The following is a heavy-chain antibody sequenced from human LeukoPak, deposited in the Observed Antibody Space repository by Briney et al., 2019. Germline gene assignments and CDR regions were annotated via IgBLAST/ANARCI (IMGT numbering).Heavy chain of an antibody. V-gene: IGHV1-69*05. D-gene: IGHD3-22*01. J-gene: IGHJ4*02. Sequence: SVKVSCKASGGTFSSYAISWVRQAPGQGLEWMGGIIPIFGTANYAQMFQGRVTITTDESTSTAYMELSSLRSEDTAVYYCARTYYYDSSGYPLWGQGTLVTVSS. CDR3: ARTYYYDSSGYPL. CDR2: IIPIFGTA. CDR1: GGTFSSYA.